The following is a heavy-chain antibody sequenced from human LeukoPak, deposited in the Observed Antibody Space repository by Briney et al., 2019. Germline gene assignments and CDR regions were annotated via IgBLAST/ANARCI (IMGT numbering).Heavy chain of an antibody. J-gene: IGHJ4*02. D-gene: IGHD4-23*01. CDR2: MYPGDSDI. CDR1: GYSFTNYW. V-gene: IGHV5-51*01. CDR3: ARGTLTTLAY. Sequence: GESLKISCKGSGYSFTNYWIGWVRQMPGKGLEFMGIMYPGDSDIRYSPSFQGQVTISADKSIRTAYLQWSGVKASDTAMYYCARGTLTTLAYWGQGTLVTVSS.